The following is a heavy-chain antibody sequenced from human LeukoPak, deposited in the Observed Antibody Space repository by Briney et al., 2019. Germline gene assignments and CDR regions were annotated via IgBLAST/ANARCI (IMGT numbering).Heavy chain of an antibody. D-gene: IGHD6-13*01. V-gene: IGHV4-39*07. J-gene: IGHJ6*02. CDR2: IYYSGST. CDR3: VSDSRYGSGWFEDGLDF. Sequence: SETLSLTCTVSGGSISSSSYYWGWISQPPGKGLEWIGSIYYSGSTYYNPSLQGRVTISIDTSKNQFSLKVNSVTAADTAVYYCVSDSRYGSGWFEDGLDFWGQGTTVTVSS. CDR1: GGSISSSSYY.